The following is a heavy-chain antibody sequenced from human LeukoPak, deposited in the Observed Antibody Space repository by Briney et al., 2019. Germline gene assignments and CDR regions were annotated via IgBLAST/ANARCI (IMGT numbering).Heavy chain of an antibody. Sequence: GGSLRLSCAASGFTFSSYGMHWVRQAPGKGLEWVAVIPYDGSNKYYADSVKGRFTISRDNSKNTLYLQMNSLRAEDTAVYYCANVLNYYGSGRVDQDAFDIWGQGTMVTVSS. J-gene: IGHJ3*02. V-gene: IGHV3-30*18. CDR3: ANVLNYYGSGRVDQDAFDI. CDR2: IPYDGSNK. D-gene: IGHD3-10*01. CDR1: GFTFSSYG.